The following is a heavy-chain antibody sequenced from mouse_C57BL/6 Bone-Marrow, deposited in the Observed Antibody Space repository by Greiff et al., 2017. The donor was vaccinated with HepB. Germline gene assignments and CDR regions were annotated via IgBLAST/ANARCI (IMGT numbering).Heavy chain of an antibody. Sequence: VQLQQSGAELVRPGTSVEVSCKASGYAFTNYLIEWVKQRPGQGLEWIGVINPGSGGTNYNEKFKCKATLTADKSSSTAYMQLSSLTSEDSAVYFCAIYYGLWFAYWGQGTLVTVSA. CDR1: GYAFTNYL. V-gene: IGHV1-54*01. CDR3: AIYYGLWFAY. CDR2: INPGSGGT. J-gene: IGHJ3*01. D-gene: IGHD1-1*01.